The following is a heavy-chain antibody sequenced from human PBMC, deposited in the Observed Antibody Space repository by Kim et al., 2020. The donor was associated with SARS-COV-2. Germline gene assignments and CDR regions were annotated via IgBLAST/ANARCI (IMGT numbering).Heavy chain of an antibody. Sequence: LKSRVTISVDTSKNQFSLKLSSVTAADTAVYYCAGQLWFELRPRADWFDPWGQGTLVTVSS. CDR3: AGQLWFELRPRADWFDP. J-gene: IGHJ5*02. V-gene: IGHV4-39*01. D-gene: IGHD3-10*01.